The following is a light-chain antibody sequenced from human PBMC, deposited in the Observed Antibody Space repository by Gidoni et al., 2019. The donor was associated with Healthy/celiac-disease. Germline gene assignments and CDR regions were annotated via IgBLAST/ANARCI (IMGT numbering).Light chain of an antibody. J-gene: IGKJ5*01. V-gene: IGKV3-11*01. CDR2: GAS. Sequence: DIVLTQSPATLSLSPGERATLSCRASQSVSSYLAWYQQKPGQAPRLHIYGASNRATGSPARFSGSGSGTDFTLTISILGPEDFAVYYCQPRSNGAITFGQGTRLEIK. CDR1: QSVSSY. CDR3: QPRSNGAIT.